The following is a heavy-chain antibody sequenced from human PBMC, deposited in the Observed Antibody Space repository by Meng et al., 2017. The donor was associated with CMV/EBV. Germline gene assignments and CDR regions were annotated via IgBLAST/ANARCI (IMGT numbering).Heavy chain of an antibody. CDR1: GFTFSIYA. CDR3: AKPTGYCSSFTCSPYYYFGIDV. V-gene: IGHV3-23*01. J-gene: IGHJ6*02. D-gene: IGHD2-2*01. CDR2: VSGTGRGT. Sequence: GESLKISCAASGFTFSIYAINWVRQAPGKGLEWVSAVSGTGRGTYYADSVKGRFTVSRDNSQNTVFLEMNDLRDEDTAVYYCAKPTGYCSSFTCSPYYYFGIDVWGQGTTVTVSS.